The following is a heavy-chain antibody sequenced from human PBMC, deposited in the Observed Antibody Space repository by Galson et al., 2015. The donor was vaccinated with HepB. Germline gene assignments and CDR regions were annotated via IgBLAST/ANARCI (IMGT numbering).Heavy chain of an antibody. CDR1: GFTFSDYY. J-gene: IGHJ6*02. CDR3: ARDGVADILTGFYGMDV. Sequence: SLRLSCAASGFTFSDYYMSWIRQAPGKGLEWVSYTSSSGSTIYYADSVKGRFTISRDNAKNSLYLQMNSLRAEDTAVYYCARDGVADILTGFYGMDVWGQGTTVPVSS. V-gene: IGHV3-11*01. CDR2: TSSSGSTI. D-gene: IGHD3-9*01.